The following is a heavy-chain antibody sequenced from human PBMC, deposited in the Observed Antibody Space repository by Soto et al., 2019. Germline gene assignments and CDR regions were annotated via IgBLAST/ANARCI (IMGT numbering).Heavy chain of an antibody. CDR1: GFTLRRYW. Sequence: GGSLRLSCGASGFTLRRYWVHWGRQAPGKGRVWVSRINSDGSSTSYADSVKGRFTISRDNAKNTLYLQMNSLRAEDTAVYYCARDLSVDYYYDSSGHDYWGQGTLVTVSS. V-gene: IGHV3-74*01. CDR2: INSDGSST. J-gene: IGHJ4*02. CDR3: ARDLSVDYYYDSSGHDY. D-gene: IGHD3-22*01.